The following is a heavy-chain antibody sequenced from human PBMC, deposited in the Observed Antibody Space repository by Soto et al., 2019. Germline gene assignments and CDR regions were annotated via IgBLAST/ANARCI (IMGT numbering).Heavy chain of an antibody. CDR3: AKRNTMVRGVTGDAFNI. CDR1: GFTFSSYA. CDR2: ISGSGGST. V-gene: IGHV3-23*01. D-gene: IGHD3-10*01. J-gene: IGHJ3*02. Sequence: EVQLLESGGGLVQPGGSLRLSCAASGFTFSSYAMNWVRKAQGKGLEWGSTISGSGGSTYYADSVKGRFTISRDNSKNTLYLQMSSLRAEDTAVYYCAKRNTMVRGVTGDAFNIWGQGTMVTVSS.